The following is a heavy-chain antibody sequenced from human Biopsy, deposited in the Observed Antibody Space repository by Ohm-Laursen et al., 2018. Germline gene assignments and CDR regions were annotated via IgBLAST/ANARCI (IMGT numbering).Heavy chain of an antibody. V-gene: IGHV1-2*02. J-gene: IGHJ4*02. CDR1: GFSFTGYY. Sequence: SVKVSCKASGFSFTGYYIHWVRQAPGQGLERMGWISPKSGDTNYAHKFQGNITMTRDTSMSTAYMEMSRLRCDDTAVYYCALQSVAQMKNFDYWGQGTLVTVSS. CDR2: ISPKSGDT. D-gene: IGHD6-19*01. CDR3: ALQSVAQMKNFDY.